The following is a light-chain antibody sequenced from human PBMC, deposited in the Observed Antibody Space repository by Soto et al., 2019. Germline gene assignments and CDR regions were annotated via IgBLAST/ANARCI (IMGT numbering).Light chain of an antibody. J-gene: IGLJ3*02. CDR1: SGHSSYA. Sequence: QPVLTQSPSASASLGASVKLTCTLSSGHSSYAIAWHQQQPEKGPRYLMKLNSDGSHSKGDGIPDRFSGSSSGAERYLTISSLQSEDEADYYCQTWGPAWVVFGGGTKLTVL. V-gene: IGLV4-69*01. CDR3: QTWGPAWVV. CDR2: LNSDGSH.